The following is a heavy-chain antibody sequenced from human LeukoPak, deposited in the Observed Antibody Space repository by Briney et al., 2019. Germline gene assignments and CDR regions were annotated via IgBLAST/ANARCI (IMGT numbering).Heavy chain of an antibody. D-gene: IGHD4-17*01. Sequence: GESLKISCKGPGYRFTRYWIGWVRQMPGKGLEWMGIIYPDDSDTRYSPSFQGQVTISTDKSINTAYLLWSEVKASGSVVYDGARQITTVNTGDYWGQGTLVTVSS. J-gene: IGHJ4*01. V-gene: IGHV5-51*01. CDR2: IYPDDSDT. CDR1: GYRFTRYW. CDR3: ARQITTVNTGDY.